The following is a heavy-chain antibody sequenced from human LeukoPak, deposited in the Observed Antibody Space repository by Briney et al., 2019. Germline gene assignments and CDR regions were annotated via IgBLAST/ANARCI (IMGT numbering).Heavy chain of an antibody. V-gene: IGHV3-21*06. Sequence: TGGSLRISCAASGFTFRSYTMNWVRQAPGKGLQWVSSTPSGSDYIYYADSVRGRFTISRDNAKNSLYLQMNSLSPEDTAMYYCVRDSSFSNNWGQGTLVTVSS. J-gene: IGHJ4*02. D-gene: IGHD2/OR15-2a*01. CDR1: GFTFRSYT. CDR3: VRDSSFSNN. CDR2: TPSGSDYI.